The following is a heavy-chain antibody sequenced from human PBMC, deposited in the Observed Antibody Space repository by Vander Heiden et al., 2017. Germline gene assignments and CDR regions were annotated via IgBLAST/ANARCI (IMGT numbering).Heavy chain of an antibody. V-gene: IGHV5-51*01. J-gene: IGHJ5*02. CDR3: ARLIGGQHRVRDWLDP. D-gene: IGHD2-21*01. Sequence: EVQLVQSGAEVKTPGESLKISCKGSGAILTNYWIAWVRQMPGKGLEWMVIISPHGSDSRYSPSVQGQVTMSADKYISTAYLQWSSLKASDAAIYVCARLIGGQHRVRDWLDPWGQGTLVTVS. CDR1: GAILTNYW. CDR2: ISPHGSDS.